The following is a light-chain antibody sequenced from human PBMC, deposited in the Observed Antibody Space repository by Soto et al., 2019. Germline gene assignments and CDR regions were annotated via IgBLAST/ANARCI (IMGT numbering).Light chain of an antibody. CDR3: QQYDTSPRT. CDR1: QSVSSNY. J-gene: IGKJ1*01. V-gene: IGKV3-20*01. CDR2: GAS. Sequence: EIVLTQSTGTLSLSPGERATLSCRASQSVSSNYLAWYQQKRGQAPRLLIYGASSRATGIPTRFSGSGSGTDFTLTISRLEPEDFAVYYCQQYDTSPRTFGQETKVEI.